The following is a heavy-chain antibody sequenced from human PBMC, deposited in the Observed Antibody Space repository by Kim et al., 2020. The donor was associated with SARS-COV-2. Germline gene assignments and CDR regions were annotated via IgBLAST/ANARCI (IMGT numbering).Heavy chain of an antibody. CDR3: ARASAAGYYYYGMDV. CDR1: GFTFSDYY. D-gene: IGHD6-13*01. J-gene: IGHJ6*02. V-gene: IGHV3-11*05. CDR2: ISSSSSNT. Sequence: GGSLRLSCAASGFTFSDYYMSWIRQAPGKGLEWVSYISSSSSNTNYADSVKGRFTISRDNAKNSLYLQMNSLRAEDTAVYYCARASAAGYYYYGMDVWGQGTTVTVSS.